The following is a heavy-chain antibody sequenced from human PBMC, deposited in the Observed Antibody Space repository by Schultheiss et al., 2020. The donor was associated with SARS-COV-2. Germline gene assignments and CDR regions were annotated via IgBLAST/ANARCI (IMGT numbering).Heavy chain of an antibody. Sequence: GGSLRLSCAASGFTFSSYWMHWVRQAPGKGLEWVSVIYSGGSTYYADSVKGRFTISRDNSKNTLYLQMNSLRAEDTAVYYCARDMARGYWGQGTLVTVSS. CDR3: ARDMARGY. D-gene: IGHD5-24*01. J-gene: IGHJ4*02. CDR1: GFTFSSYW. CDR2: IYSGGST. V-gene: IGHV3-66*02.